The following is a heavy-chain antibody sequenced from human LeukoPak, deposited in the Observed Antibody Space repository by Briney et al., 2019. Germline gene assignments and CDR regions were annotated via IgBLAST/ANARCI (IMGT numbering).Heavy chain of an antibody. V-gene: IGHV3-49*04. CDR1: GFMFDDYA. Sequence: GGSLRLSCTGSGFMFDDYALTWVRQAPGKGLEWISFIRSKGYGGTTDYAASVKGRFTISRDDSKGVLYLQMNSLKTDDTAVYFCTGNRGGQLPFDYWGRGTQVTVSS. J-gene: IGHJ4*02. CDR2: IRSKGYGGTT. D-gene: IGHD1-1*01. CDR3: TGNRGGQLPFDY.